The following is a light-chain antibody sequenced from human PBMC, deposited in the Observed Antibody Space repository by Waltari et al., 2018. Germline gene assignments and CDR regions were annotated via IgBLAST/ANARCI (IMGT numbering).Light chain of an antibody. CDR3: QHYVSLPGT. CDR1: QNFGRS. Sequence: EILLKQSPGPLSLSPREGATISCRASQNFGRSLDWDQQKPGQPPRLLIFGTSNRATGIPDRFSGGGSGTDVSLTITRLEPEDVAVYYCQHYVSLPGTFGQGTKVEIK. J-gene: IGKJ1*01. CDR2: GTS. V-gene: IGKV3-20*01.